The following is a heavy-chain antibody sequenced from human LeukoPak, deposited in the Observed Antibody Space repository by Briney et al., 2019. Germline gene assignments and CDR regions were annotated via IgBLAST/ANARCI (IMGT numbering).Heavy chain of an antibody. CDR2: INHSGST. V-gene: IGHV4-34*01. CDR3: AKARRQCSSTSCYTTKTQFDY. J-gene: IGHJ4*02. D-gene: IGHD2-2*02. CDR1: GGFYSGYY. Sequence: PSETLSLICAVYGGFYSGYYWSWTPHPPGKGLECIGEINHSGSTNYNPSLKSRVTISVDTSKNQFSLKLSSVTAADTAVYYCAKARRQCSSTSCYTTKTQFDYWGQGTLVSVSS.